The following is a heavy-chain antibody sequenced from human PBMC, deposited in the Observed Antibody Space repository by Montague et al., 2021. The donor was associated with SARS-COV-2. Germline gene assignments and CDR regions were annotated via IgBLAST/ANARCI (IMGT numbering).Heavy chain of an antibody. D-gene: IGHD1-7*01. V-gene: IGHV4-39*01. CDR2: IYYSGST. J-gene: IGHJ5*02. CDR1: GGSVGSSHYY. Sequence: SETLSLTCTVSGGSVGSSHYYWAWIRQPPGKGLEWIGIIYYSGSTYYNPSPRSRVTIDVDASTNQFSLKLHSVTAADTAVYFCARGLYNWNYEHWFDTWGQGTLVTVSS. CDR3: ARGLYNWNYEHWFDT.